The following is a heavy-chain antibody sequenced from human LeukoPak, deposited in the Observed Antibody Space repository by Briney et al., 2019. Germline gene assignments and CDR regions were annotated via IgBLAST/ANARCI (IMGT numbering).Heavy chain of an antibody. CDR2: ISGSGGST. CDR3: AKVFLTVITVVYFDY. V-gene: IGHV3-23*01. CDR1: GGSISSYY. J-gene: IGHJ4*02. D-gene: IGHD4-17*01. Sequence: ETLSLTCTVSGGSISSYYWSWVRQAPGKGLEWDSAISGSGGSTYYADSVKGRFTISRDNSKNTLYLQMNSLRAEDTAVYYCAKVFLTVITVVYFDYWGQGTLVTVSS.